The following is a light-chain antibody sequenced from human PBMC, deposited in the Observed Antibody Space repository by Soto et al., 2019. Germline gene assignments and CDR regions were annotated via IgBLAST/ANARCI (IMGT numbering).Light chain of an antibody. CDR2: AAS. J-gene: IGKJ5*01. CDR1: QIVSSN. Sequence: ERVMTQSPATLSVSPVERATLSFRASQIVSSNLAWHQQKPGQAPRLLIYAASPRATGVPARFSGSGSGTEFTLTINSLEPEDSAVYYCQQRSNWPSITFGQGTRLEIK. V-gene: IGKV3-15*01. CDR3: QQRSNWPSIT.